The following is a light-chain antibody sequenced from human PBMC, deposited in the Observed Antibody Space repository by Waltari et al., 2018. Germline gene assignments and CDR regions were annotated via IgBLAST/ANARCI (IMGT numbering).Light chain of an antibody. Sequence: DIVMTQSPDSLTVSLGERATINCESSQSVLYSSNNKNYLAWYQQKPGQPPKLLIYWASTRESGVPDRFSGSGSGTDFTLTISSLQAEDVAVYYCHQYYSAPFTFGPGTKVDIK. V-gene: IGKV4-1*01. CDR2: WAS. J-gene: IGKJ3*01. CDR1: QSVLYSSNNKNY. CDR3: HQYYSAPFT.